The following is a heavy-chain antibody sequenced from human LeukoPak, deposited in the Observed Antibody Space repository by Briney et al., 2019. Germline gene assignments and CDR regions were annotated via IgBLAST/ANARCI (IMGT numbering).Heavy chain of an antibody. CDR2: IYYSGST. V-gene: IGHV4-59*05. CDR1: GGSITSNY. CDR3: ARHRNYYGSGSYKVWFDP. J-gene: IGHJ5*02. Sequence: PSETLSLTCTVSGGSITSNYWSWIRQPPGKGLEWIGSIYYSGSTYYNPSLKSRVTISVDTSKNQFSLKLSSVTAADTAVYYCARHRNYYGSGSYKVWFDPWGQGTLVTVSS. D-gene: IGHD3-10*01.